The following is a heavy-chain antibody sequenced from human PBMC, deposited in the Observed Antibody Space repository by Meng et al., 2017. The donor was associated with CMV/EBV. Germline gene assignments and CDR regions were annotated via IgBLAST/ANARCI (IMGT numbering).Heavy chain of an antibody. CDR3: ARAVSALGYCSSTSCYPPPNSNWFDP. V-gene: IGHV4-39*07. CDR1: GGPISSSSYY. J-gene: IGHJ5*02. Sequence: SETLSLTCTVSGGPISSSSYYWGWIRQPPGKGLEWIGSIYYSGSTYYNPSLKSRVTISVDTSKNQFSLKLSSVTAADTAVYYCARAVSALGYCSSTSCYPPPNSNWFDPWGQGTLVTVSS. CDR2: IYYSGST. D-gene: IGHD2-2*01.